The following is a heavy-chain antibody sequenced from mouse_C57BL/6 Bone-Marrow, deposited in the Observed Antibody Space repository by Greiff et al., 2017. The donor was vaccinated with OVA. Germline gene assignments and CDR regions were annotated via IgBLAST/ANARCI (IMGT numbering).Heavy chain of an antibody. V-gene: IGHV7-3*01. Sequence: VQLKESGGGLVQPGGSLSLSCAASGFTFTDYYMSWVRQPPGKALEWLGVIRNKANGYTTEYSASVKGRFTISRDNSKSILYLQMNALRAEDSATYYCARLYGNYGAYWGQGTLVTVSA. CDR1: GFTFTDYY. J-gene: IGHJ3*01. CDR3: ARLYGNYGAY. CDR2: IRNKANGYTT. D-gene: IGHD2-1*01.